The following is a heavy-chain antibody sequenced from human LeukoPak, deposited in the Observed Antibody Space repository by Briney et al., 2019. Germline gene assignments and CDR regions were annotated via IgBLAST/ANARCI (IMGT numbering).Heavy chain of an antibody. D-gene: IGHD3-10*01. CDR2: IYYSGST. CDR1: DDSITMYY. J-gene: IGHJ5*02. V-gene: IGHV4-39*01. Sequence: PSETLSLTCTVSDDSITMYYWTWIRQPPGKGLKWIGSIYYSGSTYYNPSLRSRVTISVNTSKNQFSLKLSSVTATDTAVYYCARNKYYYGLGNYGVPNWFDPWGQGTLVTVSS. CDR3: ARNKYYYGLGNYGVPNWFDP.